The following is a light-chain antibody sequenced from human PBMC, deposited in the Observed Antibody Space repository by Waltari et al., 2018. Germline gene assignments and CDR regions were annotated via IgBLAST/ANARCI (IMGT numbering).Light chain of an antibody. Sequence: DIQLNQSPSSVSASVGDRVTITCRASQFINTWLAWYQQKPGTAPRLLIYDASILQSGVPSRFSGSGSGTVFTLTISSLQPEDFATYYCQQPISFPLIFGGGTKVEIK. V-gene: IGKV1-12*01. CDR2: DAS. CDR3: QQPISFPLI. J-gene: IGKJ4*01. CDR1: QFINTW.